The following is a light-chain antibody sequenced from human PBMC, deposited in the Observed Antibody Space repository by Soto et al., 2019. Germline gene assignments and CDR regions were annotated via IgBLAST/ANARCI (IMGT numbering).Light chain of an antibody. V-gene: IGLV2-23*01. J-gene: IGLJ1*01. CDR3: CSYAGSSIFYV. CDR2: EGS. Sequence: QSALTQPASVSGSPGQSITISCTGTSSDGGSYNLVSWYQQHPGKAPKLMIYEGSKRPSGVSNRFSGSKSGNTASLTISGLQAEDEADYYCCSYAGSSIFYVFGTGTKLTVL. CDR1: SSDGGSYNL.